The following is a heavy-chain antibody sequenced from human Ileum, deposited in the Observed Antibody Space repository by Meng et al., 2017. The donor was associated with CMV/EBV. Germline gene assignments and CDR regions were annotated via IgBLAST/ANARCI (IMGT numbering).Heavy chain of an antibody. V-gene: IGHV2-5*02. Sequence: GVGLGWIRQPPGKALEWLALIYWDDDKRYSPSLKSRLTITKDTSKNQVVLTMTNMDPVDTATYYCAHRQGSYYDYVWGSYRPTSFDYWGQGTLVTVSS. J-gene: IGHJ4*02. CDR2: IYWDDDK. D-gene: IGHD3-16*02. CDR3: AHRQGSYYDYVWGSYRPTSFDY. CDR1: GVG.